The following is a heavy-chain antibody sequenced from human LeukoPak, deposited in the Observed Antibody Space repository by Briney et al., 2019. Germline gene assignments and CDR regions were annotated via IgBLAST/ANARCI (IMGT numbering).Heavy chain of an antibody. D-gene: IGHD6-13*01. J-gene: IGHJ4*02. CDR1: GYTFIGYD. CDR2: MKSNSGDT. Sequence: ASVKVSCKTSGYTFIGYDINWVRQAPGQGLEWMGWMKSNSGDTHFAQKFQGSLTMTRNTSISTAFMELSSLRAEDTAVYYCARGEYSSSWYPFDYWGQGSLVTVSS. V-gene: IGHV1-8*01. CDR3: ARGEYSSSWYPFDY.